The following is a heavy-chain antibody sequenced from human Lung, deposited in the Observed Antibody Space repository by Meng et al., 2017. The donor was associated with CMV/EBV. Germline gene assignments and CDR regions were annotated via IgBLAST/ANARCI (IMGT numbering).Heavy chain of an antibody. CDR1: GFTFSDYG. V-gene: IGHV3-30*02. CDR2: IRYDGSNN. Sequence: SCAASGFTFSDYGIHWVRQAPGKGLEWVAFIRYDGSNNHYADSVKGRFTISRDNSKNTLYLQMNSLRTEDTAVYYCASDCSSNNCPGDYFAYWGQ. CDR3: ASDCSSNNCPGDYFAY. J-gene: IGHJ4*02. D-gene: IGHD2-2*01.